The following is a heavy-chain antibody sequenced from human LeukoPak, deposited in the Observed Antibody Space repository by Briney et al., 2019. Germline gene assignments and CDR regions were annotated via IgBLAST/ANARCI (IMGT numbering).Heavy chain of an antibody. CDR1: GVSISSGGYY. CDR2: IYYNGST. D-gene: IGHD6-13*01. CDR3: ARHNPYSSSWYWGWFDP. J-gene: IGHJ5*02. Sequence: PSETLSLTCTVSGVSISSGGYYWSWIRQHPGKGLEWIGYIYYNGSTYYNPSLKSRVTISVDTSKNQFSLKLSSVTAADTAVYYCARHNPYSSSWYWGWFDPWGQGTLVTVSS. V-gene: IGHV4-31*03.